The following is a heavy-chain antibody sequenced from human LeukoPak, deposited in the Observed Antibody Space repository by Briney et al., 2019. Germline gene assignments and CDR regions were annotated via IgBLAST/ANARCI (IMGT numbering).Heavy chain of an antibody. Sequence: GGALRLSCEGSGFTFSNYLMGWVRQAPGKGVQWVANIKTDGSEKYYVDSVKGRFTISRDNAKNSLYLQMNSLRAEDTAVYYCATYSSLNRREFQYWGQGTLLTVSS. V-gene: IGHV3-7*01. J-gene: IGHJ1*01. D-gene: IGHD3-22*01. CDR1: GFTFSNYL. CDR3: ATYSSLNRREFQY. CDR2: IKTDGSEK.